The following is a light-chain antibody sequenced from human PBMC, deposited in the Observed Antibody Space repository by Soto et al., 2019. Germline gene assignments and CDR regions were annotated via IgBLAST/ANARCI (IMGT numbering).Light chain of an antibody. CDR1: SSDIGSYHL. V-gene: IGLV2-23*03. Sequence: QSVLTQPASVSGSPGQSITISCTGTSSDIGSYHLVSWYQQHPGRAPKLMIYEGSKRPSGVSNRFSGSKSGNTASLTISGLQPEDEADYYCCSFAATTTFGGYVFGTGTKVTVL. CDR3: CSFAATTTFGGYV. J-gene: IGLJ1*01. CDR2: EGS.